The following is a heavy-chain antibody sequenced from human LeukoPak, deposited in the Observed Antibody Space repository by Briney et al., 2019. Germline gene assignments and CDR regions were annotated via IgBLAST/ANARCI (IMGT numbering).Heavy chain of an antibody. V-gene: IGHV1-18*01. CDR3: ARAGLRWTTVTYRYFDY. Sequence: ASVKVSCKASGYTFSNYGINWVRQAPGQGLEWMGWISAYNGNTNYAQKLQGRVTMTTDTSTSTAYMELRSLRSDDTAVYYCARAGLRWTTVTYRYFDYWGQGTLVTVSS. J-gene: IGHJ4*02. CDR1: GYTFSNYG. CDR2: ISAYNGNT. D-gene: IGHD4-17*01.